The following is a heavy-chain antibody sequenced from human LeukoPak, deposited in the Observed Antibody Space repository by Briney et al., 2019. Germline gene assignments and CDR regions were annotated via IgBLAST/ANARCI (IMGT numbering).Heavy chain of an antibody. V-gene: IGHV3-23*01. CDR2: ISATGGST. Sequence: PGGSLRLSCAASGFTFSRYAMSWVRQAPGKGLEWVSAISATGGSTYYADSVRGRFTISRDNSKNTLYLQMNSLRAEDTAVYYCAKDRLDYYGMDVWGQGTTVTVSS. CDR1: GFTFSRYA. D-gene: IGHD5/OR15-5a*01. J-gene: IGHJ6*02. CDR3: AKDRLDYYGMDV.